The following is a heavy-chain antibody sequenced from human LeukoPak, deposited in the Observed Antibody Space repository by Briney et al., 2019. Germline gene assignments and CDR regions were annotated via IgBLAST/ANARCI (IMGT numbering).Heavy chain of an antibody. CDR1: GGSISSYY. Sequence: ASETLSLTRTVSGGSISSYYWSWIRQPAGKGLEWIGRIYTSGSTNYNPSLKSRVTMSVDTSKNQFSLKLSSVTAADTAVYYCVRDAESGPHLGYFQHWGQGTLVTVSS. CDR2: IYTSGST. D-gene: IGHD3-3*01. J-gene: IGHJ1*01. V-gene: IGHV4-4*07. CDR3: VRDAESGPHLGYFQH.